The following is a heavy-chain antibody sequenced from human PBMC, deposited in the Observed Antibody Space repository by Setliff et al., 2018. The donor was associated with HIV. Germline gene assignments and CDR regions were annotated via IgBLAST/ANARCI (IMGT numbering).Heavy chain of an antibody. J-gene: IGHJ3*02. Sequence: SETLSLTCTVSGGSISSYYWSWIRQPPGKGLEWIAYIHTSGSTYFNPSFISRVTISIDSSKNQFSLKLMSLTAADTAVYYCARTGYAFDIWGRGTMVTVSS. CDR3: ARTGYAFDI. CDR2: IHTSGST. CDR1: GGSISSYY. V-gene: IGHV4-4*08.